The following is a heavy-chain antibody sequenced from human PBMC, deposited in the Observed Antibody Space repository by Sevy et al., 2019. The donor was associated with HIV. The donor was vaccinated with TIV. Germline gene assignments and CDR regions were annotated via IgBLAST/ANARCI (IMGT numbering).Heavy chain of an antibody. V-gene: IGHV4-39*01. CDR2: IYHSGSL. CDR3: ARQGTTWPLYFDY. Sequence: SETLSLTCTVSGGSISTSTYYWGWIRQPPGKGLEWIGSIYHSGSLYYNPSLNSRITISIDTSKNQFSLKLSSVTAADTAVYYCARQGTTWPLYFDYWGQGTLVTVSS. J-gene: IGHJ4*02. CDR1: GGSISTSTYY.